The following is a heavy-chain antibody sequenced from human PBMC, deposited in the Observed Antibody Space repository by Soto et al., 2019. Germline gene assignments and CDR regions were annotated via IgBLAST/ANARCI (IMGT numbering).Heavy chain of an antibody. Sequence: ASVKVSCKASGYTFTSYGISWVRQAPGQGLEWMGWISAYNCNTNYAQKLQGRVTMTTDTSTSTAYMELRSLRSDDTAVYYCARRYSSSWYEVAFDIWGQGTMVTVSS. CDR1: GYTFTSYG. D-gene: IGHD6-13*01. V-gene: IGHV1-18*01. CDR2: ISAYNCNT. J-gene: IGHJ3*02. CDR3: ARRYSSSWYEVAFDI.